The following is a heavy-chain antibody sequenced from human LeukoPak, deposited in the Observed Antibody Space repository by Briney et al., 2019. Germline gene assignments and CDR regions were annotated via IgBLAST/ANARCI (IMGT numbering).Heavy chain of an antibody. J-gene: IGHJ6*02. CDR1: GFILSNHW. CDR3: ARNNDMDV. D-gene: IGHD1/OR15-1a*01. CDR2: VNKDGSEK. Sequence: PGGSLRLSCAASGFILSNHWMTWVRQAPGRGPEWVANVNKDGSEKYYVDFVKGRFTISRDTAKNSLYLQMNNLRAEDTALYYCARNNDMDVWGQGTTVIVSS. V-gene: IGHV3-7*03.